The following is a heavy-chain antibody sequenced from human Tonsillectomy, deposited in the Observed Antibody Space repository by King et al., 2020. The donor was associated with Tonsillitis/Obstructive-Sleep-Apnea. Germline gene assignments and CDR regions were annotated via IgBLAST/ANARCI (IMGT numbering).Heavy chain of an antibody. J-gene: IGHJ4*02. Sequence: VQLVESGGGLVKPGGSLRLSCAASGFTFSDYYMSWIRQAPGEGLEWGSYISSSSSYTKYADSGKGRFTISRDNAKNSLYLQMNSLRAEDTAVYYCARGRCSGGSCYSFDYWGQGTLVTVSS. CDR1: GFTFSDYY. V-gene: IGHV3-11*05. CDR2: ISSSSSYT. D-gene: IGHD2-15*01. CDR3: ARGRCSGGSCYSFDY.